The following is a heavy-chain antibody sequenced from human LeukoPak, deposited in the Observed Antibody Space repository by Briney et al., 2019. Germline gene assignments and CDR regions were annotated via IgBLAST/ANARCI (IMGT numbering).Heavy chain of an antibody. CDR2: ISTNGST. Sequence: SETLSLTCTVSGVSISSFYWSWIRQSAGKGLEWIGRISTNGSTDYNPSLKSRVTMSVDTSKNQFSLKLSSVTAADTAVYYCARTPYYYDSSGYYDYWGQGTLVTVSS. D-gene: IGHD3-22*01. CDR1: GVSISSFY. CDR3: ARTPYYYDSSGYYDY. V-gene: IGHV4-4*07. J-gene: IGHJ4*02.